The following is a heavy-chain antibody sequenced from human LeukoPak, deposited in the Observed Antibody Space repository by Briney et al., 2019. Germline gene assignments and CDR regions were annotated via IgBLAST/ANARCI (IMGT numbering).Heavy chain of an antibody. D-gene: IGHD4-17*01. Sequence: GGPLRLSCAVSGFTFSSYAMSWVRRAPGKGLEWVSAVSGSGGSTHYADSVKGRFTISRDNSKNMLYLQMNSLRAEDTAVYYCANEIRPNDYWGQGTLVTVSS. CDR1: GFTFSSYA. CDR2: VSGSGGST. V-gene: IGHV3-23*01. J-gene: IGHJ4*02. CDR3: ANEIRPNDY.